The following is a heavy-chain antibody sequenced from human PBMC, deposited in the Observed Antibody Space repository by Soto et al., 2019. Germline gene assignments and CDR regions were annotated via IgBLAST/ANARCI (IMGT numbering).Heavy chain of an antibody. J-gene: IGHJ4*02. CDR3: AKACGSGGSCYILDY. CDR1: GLTFSNYG. Sequence: QVHLVESGGGLVQPGRSLRLSCEASGLTFSNYGMHWVRQAPGKGLEWVAIISNEGRDEGYGDSVKGRFTISRDNSKNTLYLQMNSLRPEDTAVYYCAKACGSGGSCYILDYWGQGTLVTVSS. V-gene: IGHV3-30*18. D-gene: IGHD2-15*01. CDR2: ISNEGRDE.